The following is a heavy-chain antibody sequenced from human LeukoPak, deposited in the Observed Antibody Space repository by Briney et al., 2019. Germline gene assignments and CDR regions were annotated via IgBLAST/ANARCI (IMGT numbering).Heavy chain of an antibody. J-gene: IGHJ4*02. Sequence: PGGSLRLSCAASGFTFSSNGMHWVRQAPGKGLEWVANIKRDGSEKYYVDSVKGRFTISRDNAKNSLDLQMNSLRVEDTAVYYCARLGPASSGWPESFDYWGQGTLVTVSS. D-gene: IGHD6-19*01. CDR2: IKRDGSEK. CDR3: ARLGPASSGWPESFDY. CDR1: GFTFSSNG. V-gene: IGHV3-7*03.